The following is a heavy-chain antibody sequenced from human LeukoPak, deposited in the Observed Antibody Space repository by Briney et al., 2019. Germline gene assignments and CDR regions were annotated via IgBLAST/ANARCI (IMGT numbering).Heavy chain of an antibody. V-gene: IGHV3-21*05. CDR1: GFTFSLYA. CDR3: ARDTFQPGLIDS. J-gene: IGHJ4*02. CDR2: INDESSDI. D-gene: IGHD2-2*01. Sequence: PGGSLRLSCAASGFTFSLYAMNWVRQAPGKGLQWVSYINDESSDIQYAGSVRGRFTISRDDARQTLYLQLSSLRVEDTAVYYCARDTFQPGLIDSWGQGTLVTVSS.